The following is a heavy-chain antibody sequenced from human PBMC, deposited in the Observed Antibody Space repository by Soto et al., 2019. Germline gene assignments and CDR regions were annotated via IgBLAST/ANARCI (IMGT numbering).Heavy chain of an antibody. CDR1: GFTFDDYA. D-gene: IGHD3-10*01. J-gene: IGHJ3*02. Sequence: GGSLRLSCSASGFTFDDYAMHWVRQAPGKGLEWVSGISWNSGSIGYADSVKGRFTISRDNAKNSLYLQMNSLRAEDTALYYCAKATGPTYYGAAFDIWGKGTMVTVSS. CDR3: AKATGPTYYGAAFDI. CDR2: ISWNSGSI. V-gene: IGHV3-9*01.